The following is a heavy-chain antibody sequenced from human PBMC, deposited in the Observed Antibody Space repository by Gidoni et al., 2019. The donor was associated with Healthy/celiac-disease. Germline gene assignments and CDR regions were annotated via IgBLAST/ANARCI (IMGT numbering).Heavy chain of an antibody. J-gene: IGHJ4*02. Sequence: EVQLVESGGGLVQPGRSLRLSCAASGFTFDDYAMHWVRQAPGKGLEGVSGISWNSGSIDYADSVKGRFTISRDNAKNSLYLQMNSLRAEDTALYYCAKDTRTHKYSSGWSYFDYWGQGTLVTVSS. D-gene: IGHD6-19*01. CDR3: AKDTRTHKYSSGWSYFDY. CDR2: ISWNSGSI. V-gene: IGHV3-9*01. CDR1: GFTFDDYA.